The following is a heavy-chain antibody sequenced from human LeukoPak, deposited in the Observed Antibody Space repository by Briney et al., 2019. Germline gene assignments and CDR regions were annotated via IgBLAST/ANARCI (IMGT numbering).Heavy chain of an antibody. CDR2: IGGYNGNT. D-gene: IGHD4-11*01. J-gene: IGHJ4*02. V-gene: IGHV1-18*01. CDR3: ARDRSYSNPPGY. Sequence: GASVKVSCKASGYTFSNYGISWVRQAPGQGLEWMGWIGGYNGNTNYAQKFQGRVTMTTDTSTSTAYMEVRSLRSDDTAVYYCARDRSYSNPPGYWGQGTLVTVSS. CDR1: GYTFSNYG.